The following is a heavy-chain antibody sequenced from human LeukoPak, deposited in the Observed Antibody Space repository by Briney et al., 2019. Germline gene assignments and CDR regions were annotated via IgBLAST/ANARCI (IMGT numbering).Heavy chain of an antibody. V-gene: IGHV3-21*01. CDR2: ISSSSSYI. CDR1: GFTFSSYS. D-gene: IGHD2-21*02. J-gene: IGHJ4*02. Sequence: GGSLRLSCAASGFTFSSYSMNWGRQAPGKGLEWVSSISSSSSYIYYADSVKGRFTISRDNAKNSLYLQMNSLRAEDTAVYYCATVNCGGDCCSPSYFDYGCQGALVIVSS. CDR3: ATVNCGGDCCSPSYFDY.